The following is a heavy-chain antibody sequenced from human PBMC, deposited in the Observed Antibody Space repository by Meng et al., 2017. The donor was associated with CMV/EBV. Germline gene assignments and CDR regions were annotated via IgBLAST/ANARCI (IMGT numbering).Heavy chain of an antibody. Sequence: GESLKISCAASGFTFSDYYMSWIRQAPGKGLEWVSSISSSSSYIYYADSVKGRFTISRDNAKNSLYLQMNSLRAEDTAVYYCARAPPWDEFDYWGQGTLVTVSS. CDR1: GFTFSDYY. CDR3: ARAPPWDEFDY. D-gene: IGHD1-26*01. J-gene: IGHJ4*02. CDR2: ISSSSSYI. V-gene: IGHV3-11*06.